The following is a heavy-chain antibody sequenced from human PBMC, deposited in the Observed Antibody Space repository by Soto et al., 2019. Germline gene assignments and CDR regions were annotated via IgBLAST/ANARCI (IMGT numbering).Heavy chain of an antibody. CDR1: GGTFSTYA. CDR3: ASVRQLWLPLINNGSSG. J-gene: IGHJ4*02. CDR2: IIPMFGTA. Sequence: QVQLVQSGAEVKKPESSVKVSCKAPGGTFSTYAISWVRQAPGQGLEWMGGIIPMFGTANYAQRFQDRVTTAADESPNTFYVALSSLRPEHTAVYFCASVRQLWLPLINNGSSGWGQGTLVTVSS. V-gene: IGHV1-69*12. D-gene: IGHD5-18*01.